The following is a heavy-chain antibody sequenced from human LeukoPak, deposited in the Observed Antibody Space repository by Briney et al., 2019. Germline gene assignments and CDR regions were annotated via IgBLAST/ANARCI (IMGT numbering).Heavy chain of an antibody. J-gene: IGHJ4*02. CDR1: GFTVSTNY. CDR2: ISGSGGST. CDR3: AKDLGYCSSTSCYGY. V-gene: IGHV3-23*01. Sequence: GGSLRLSCAASGFTVSTNYLTWVRQAPGKGLEWVSAISGSGGSTYYADSVKGRFTISRDNSKNTLYLQMNSLRAEDTAVYYCAKDLGYCSSTSCYGYWGQGTLVTVSS. D-gene: IGHD2-2*01.